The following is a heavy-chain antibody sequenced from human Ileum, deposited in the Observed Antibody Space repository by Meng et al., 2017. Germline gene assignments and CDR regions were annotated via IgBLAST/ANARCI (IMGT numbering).Heavy chain of an antibody. CDR2: IYPGDSDT. Sequence: GESLKISCKGSGYSFTSYWIGWVRQMPGKGLKWMGIIYPGDSDTRYSPSFQGQVTISADKSISTAYLQWSSLKASDTAMYYCASTYCGGDCYKHYYYYYGMDVWGQGTTVTVSS. J-gene: IGHJ6*02. CDR3: ASTYCGGDCYKHYYYYYGMDV. CDR1: GYSFTSYW. D-gene: IGHD2-21*02. V-gene: IGHV5-51*01.